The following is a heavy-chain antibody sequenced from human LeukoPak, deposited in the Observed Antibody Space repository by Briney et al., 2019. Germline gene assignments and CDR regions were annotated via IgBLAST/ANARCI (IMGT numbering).Heavy chain of an antibody. CDR3: AKDGAPYCSGGTCYSAADY. V-gene: IGHV3-21*01. CDR2: ISSSSSYI. J-gene: IGHJ4*02. D-gene: IGHD2-15*01. CDR1: GFIFSAYG. Sequence: GGSLRLSCAASGFIFSAYGMHWVRQAPGKGLEWVSSISSSSSYIYYADSVKGRFTISRDNTKNSLYLQMNSLRAEDTAVYYCAKDGAPYCSGGTCYSAADYWGQGTLVTVSS.